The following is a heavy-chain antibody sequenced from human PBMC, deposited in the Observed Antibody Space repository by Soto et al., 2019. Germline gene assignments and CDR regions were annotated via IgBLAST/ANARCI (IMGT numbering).Heavy chain of an antibody. Sequence: SETLSLTCSVSGLTISSASYYWSWSRQHPGTGLEWVGNIYYNGSTYYSRSLKSRVTVRFDTSKNQFSLRLTSVTAADTAVYYCARYRISGSWSKFDYWGPGTRVT. CDR3: ARYRISGSWSKFDY. J-gene: IGHJ4*02. V-gene: IGHV4-31*03. CDR2: IYYNGST. D-gene: IGHD6-13*01. CDR1: GLTISSASYY.